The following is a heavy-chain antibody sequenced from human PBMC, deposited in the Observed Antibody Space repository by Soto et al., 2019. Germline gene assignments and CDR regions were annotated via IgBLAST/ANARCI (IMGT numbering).Heavy chain of an antibody. V-gene: IGHV4-31*03. CDR2: IYYSGNT. D-gene: IGHD5-18*01. CDR1: GGSIRSGGYY. CDR3: ARDRLMATAGTARHYFGLDV. Sequence: QVQLQESGPGLVKPSQTLSLTCTVSGGSIRSGGYYWSWVRQNPRKGLEWIGNIYYSGNTYYNPSLKSRLTISVDTSKNQFSLNLSSVTAVDTAVYYCARDRLMATAGTARHYFGLDVWGQGTTVTVSS. J-gene: IGHJ6*02.